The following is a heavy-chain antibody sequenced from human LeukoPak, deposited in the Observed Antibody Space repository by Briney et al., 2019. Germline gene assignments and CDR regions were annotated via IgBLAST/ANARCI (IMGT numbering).Heavy chain of an antibody. J-gene: IGHJ4*02. CDR1: GGSISSYY. D-gene: IGHD6-6*01. CDR3: ARGSSPWPFDY. Sequence: SETLSLTCTVSGGSISSYYWRWIRQPPGKGLEWIWYIYYSGGTNYNPSLKSRVTISVDTSKNQFSLKLSSVTAADTAVYYCARGSSPWPFDYWGQGTLVTVSS. V-gene: IGHV4-59*01. CDR2: IYYSGGT.